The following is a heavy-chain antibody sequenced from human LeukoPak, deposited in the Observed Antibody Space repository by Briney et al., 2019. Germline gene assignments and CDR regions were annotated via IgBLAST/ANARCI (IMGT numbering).Heavy chain of an antibody. D-gene: IGHD2-2*01. V-gene: IGHV3-21*01. Sequence: GGSLRLSCAASGFTLSRYSMNWVRQAPGKGLEWVSSISSSSSYIYYGDSVKGRFTISRDNAKNSLYLQINSLRAEDTAVYYWARGGNLYCSATSCYDFDYWGRGTLVTVSS. CDR1: GFTLSRYS. CDR3: ARGGNLYCSATSCYDFDY. CDR2: ISSSSSYI. J-gene: IGHJ4*02.